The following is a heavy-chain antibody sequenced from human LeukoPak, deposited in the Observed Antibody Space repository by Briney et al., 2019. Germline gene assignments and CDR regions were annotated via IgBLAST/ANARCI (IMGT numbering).Heavy chain of an antibody. D-gene: IGHD1-26*01. V-gene: IGHV4-59*01. Sequence: PSETLSLTCTVSGGSISSYYWSWIRQPPGKGLEWIGYIYYSGSTNYNLSLKSRVTISVDTSKNQFSLKLSSVTAADTAVYYCAREDLVLGATDYWGQGTLVTVSS. J-gene: IGHJ4*02. CDR2: IYYSGST. CDR1: GGSISSYY. CDR3: AREDLVLGATDY.